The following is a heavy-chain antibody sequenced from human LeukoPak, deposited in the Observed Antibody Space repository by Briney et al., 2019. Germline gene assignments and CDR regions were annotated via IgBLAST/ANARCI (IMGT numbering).Heavy chain of an antibody. D-gene: IGHD3-10*01. Sequence: ASVNVSCKASGYTFTSYDINWVRQATGQGLEWMGWMNPNSGNTGYAQKFQGRVTMTRNTSISTAYMELSSLRSEDTAVYYCARGRASEGLLWFGFDRYWGQGTLVTVSS. CDR2: MNPNSGNT. CDR1: GYTFTSYD. V-gene: IGHV1-8*01. CDR3: ARGRASEGLLWFGFDRY. J-gene: IGHJ4*02.